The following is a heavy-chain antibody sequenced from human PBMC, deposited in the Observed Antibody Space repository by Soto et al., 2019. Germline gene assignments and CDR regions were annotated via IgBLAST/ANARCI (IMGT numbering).Heavy chain of an antibody. CDR2: INPSGGST. CDR1: GYTFTSYY. D-gene: IGHD3-3*01. CDR3: ARDSITIFGVLGWFDP. V-gene: IGHV1-46*03. J-gene: IGHJ5*02. Sequence: QVQLVQSGAEVKKPGASVKVSCKASGYTFTSYYMHWVRQAPGQGLEWMGIINPSGGSTSYAQKFKGRVTMTRDTSTSTVYMELSSLRSEDTAVYYCARDSITIFGVLGWFDPWGQGTLVTVSS.